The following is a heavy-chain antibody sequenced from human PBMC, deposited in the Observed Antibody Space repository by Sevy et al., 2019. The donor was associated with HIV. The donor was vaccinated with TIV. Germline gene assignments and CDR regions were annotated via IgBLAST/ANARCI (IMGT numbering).Heavy chain of an antibody. Sequence: GGYLRLSCAASGFTFSSYAMSWVHQAPGKGLEWVSAISGSGGSTYYTDSVKGRFTISRDNSKNTLYLQMNSLRAEDTAVYYCAKDLRGSGWYYFDYWGQGTLVTVSS. V-gene: IGHV3-23*01. J-gene: IGHJ4*02. CDR1: GFTFSSYA. CDR2: ISGSGGST. D-gene: IGHD6-19*01. CDR3: AKDLRGSGWYYFDY.